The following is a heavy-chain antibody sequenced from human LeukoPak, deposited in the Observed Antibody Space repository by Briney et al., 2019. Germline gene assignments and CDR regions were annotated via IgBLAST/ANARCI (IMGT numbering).Heavy chain of an antibody. CDR1: GYTFTDHD. V-gene: IGHV1-2*06. J-gene: IGHJ4*02. CDR3: TRDHFGSYLA. Sequence: ASVTVSCKTSGYTFTDHDMHWVRQAPGQGLEWVGRISTSSGGTTYSQNFQGRVTMTRDTSISTGYMELTRPKSDHTAVYYCTRDHFGSYLAWGQGTLVTVSS. D-gene: IGHD1-26*01. CDR2: ISTSSGGT.